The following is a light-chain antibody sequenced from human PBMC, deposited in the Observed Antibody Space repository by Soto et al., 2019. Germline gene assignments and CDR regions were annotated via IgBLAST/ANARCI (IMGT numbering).Light chain of an antibody. CDR3: QQYGSSWT. CDR2: GAS. V-gene: IGKV3-20*01. J-gene: IGKJ1*01. CDR1: QSVSSN. Sequence: EIVMTQSPATLSVSPGERATLSCRASQSVSSNLAWYQQKPGQAPRLLIYGASSRATGIPDRFSGSGSGTDFTLTISRLEPEDFAVYYRQQYGSSWTFGQGTKVDIK.